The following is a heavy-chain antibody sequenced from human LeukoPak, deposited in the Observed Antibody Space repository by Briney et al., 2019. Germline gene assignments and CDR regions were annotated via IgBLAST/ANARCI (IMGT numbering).Heavy chain of an antibody. J-gene: IGHJ4*02. CDR3: AKEGLTTVTTGYFDY. Sequence: GGSLRLSCAASGFTFDDYAMHWVRQAPGKGLEWVSGISWNSGSIGYADSVKGRFTISRDNAKNSLYLQMNSLRAEDTALYYCAKEGLTTVTTGYFDYWGQGTLVTVSS. CDR1: GFTFDDYA. CDR2: ISWNSGSI. V-gene: IGHV3-9*01. D-gene: IGHD4-17*01.